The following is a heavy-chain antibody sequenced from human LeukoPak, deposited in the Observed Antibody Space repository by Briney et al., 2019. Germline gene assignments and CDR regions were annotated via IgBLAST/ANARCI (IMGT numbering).Heavy chain of an antibody. D-gene: IGHD3-22*01. Sequence: GASVKVSCKASGYTFTSYAMHWVRQAPGQRLEWMGWINAGNGNTKYSQEFQGRVTITRDTSASTAYMELSSLRSEDMAVYYCARSYYDSSGYPPFDYWGQGTLVTVSS. CDR1: GYTFTSYA. V-gene: IGHV1-3*03. J-gene: IGHJ4*02. CDR3: ARSYYDSSGYPPFDY. CDR2: INAGNGNT.